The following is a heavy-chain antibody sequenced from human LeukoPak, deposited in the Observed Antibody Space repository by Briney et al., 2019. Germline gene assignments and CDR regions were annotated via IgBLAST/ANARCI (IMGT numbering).Heavy chain of an antibody. D-gene: IGHD1-26*01. CDR3: ARDIYSGSLDY. Sequence: SETLSLTCAVYGGSFSGYYWSWIRQPPGKGLEWIGEINHSGSTNYNPSLKSRVTISVDTSKNQFSLKLSSVTAADTAVHYCARDIYSGSLDYWGRGTLVTVSS. CDR2: INHSGST. J-gene: IGHJ4*02. V-gene: IGHV4-34*01. CDR1: GGSFSGYY.